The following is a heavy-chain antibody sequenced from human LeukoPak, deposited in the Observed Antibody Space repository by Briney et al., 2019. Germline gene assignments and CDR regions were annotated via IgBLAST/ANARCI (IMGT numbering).Heavy chain of an antibody. CDR2: INNSGST. CDR1: GGSFSGYY. Sequence: SETLSLTCAVYGGSFSGYYWSWIRQPPGKGLEWIGEINNSGSTNYNPSLKSRVTISVDTSKNQFSLKLSSVTAADTAVYYCARSRIVGALGSFDYWGQGTLVTVSS. D-gene: IGHD1-26*01. J-gene: IGHJ4*02. CDR3: ARSRIVGALGSFDY. V-gene: IGHV4-34*01.